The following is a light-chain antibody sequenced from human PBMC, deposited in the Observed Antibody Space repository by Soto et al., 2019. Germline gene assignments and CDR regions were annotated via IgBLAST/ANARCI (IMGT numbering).Light chain of an antibody. Sequence: EIVLTQSPGTLSLSPGERATLSCRASQSVSSSYLAWYQQKPGQAPRLLIYGASSRATGIPDRFSGSGSGTDVTLTISRLEPEDFAVYYCQQYGSSPWTFGQGNKVELK. CDR3: QQYGSSPWT. J-gene: IGKJ1*01. CDR2: GAS. CDR1: QSVSSSY. V-gene: IGKV3-20*01.